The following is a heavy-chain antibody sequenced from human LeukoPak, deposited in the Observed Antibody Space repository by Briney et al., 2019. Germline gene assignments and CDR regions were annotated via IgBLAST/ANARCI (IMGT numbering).Heavy chain of an antibody. CDR1: GGTFSSYA. D-gene: IGHD5-18*01. V-gene: IGHV3-23*01. Sequence: SCKVSGGTFSSYAMSWVRQAPGKGLEWVSAISGSGGSTYYADSVKGRFTISRDNSKNTLYLQMNGLRAEDTAVYYCAKLRGQLWLDYWGQGTLVTVSS. CDR2: ISGSGGST. J-gene: IGHJ4*02. CDR3: AKLRGQLWLDY.